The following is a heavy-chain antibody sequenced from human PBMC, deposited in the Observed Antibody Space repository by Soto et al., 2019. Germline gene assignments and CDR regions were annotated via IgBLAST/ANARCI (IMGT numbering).Heavy chain of an antibody. J-gene: IGHJ4*01. CDR3: ARNKWNTGDFDY. D-gene: IGHD1-20*01. Sequence: QVQLVQSGAEVKKPGASVKVSCKASGYSFTSYDINWVRQASGQGLEWLGWMTPISGETGYAQKIQGRVSMTRDTSTSTAYVELSSLTYEDSAIYYCARNKWNTGDFDYWGHGPLVTVSS. CDR2: MTPISGET. V-gene: IGHV1-8*01. CDR1: GYSFTSYD.